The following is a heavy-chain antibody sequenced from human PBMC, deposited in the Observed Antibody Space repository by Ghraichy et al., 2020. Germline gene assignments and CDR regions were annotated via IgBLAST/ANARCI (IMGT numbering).Heavy chain of an antibody. CDR1: GFSVSVNY. V-gene: IGHV3-53*01. CDR2: IYSGGST. D-gene: IGHD1-26*01. Sequence: LSLTCAASGFSVSVNYMSWVRQAPGKGLEWVSVIYSGGSTYYADSVKGRFTISRDNFKSTVYLQMNSLRFDDTALYYFARNEADRVGSLGDWCQGTLGTVSS. CDR3: ARNEADRVGSLGD. J-gene: IGHJ4*02.